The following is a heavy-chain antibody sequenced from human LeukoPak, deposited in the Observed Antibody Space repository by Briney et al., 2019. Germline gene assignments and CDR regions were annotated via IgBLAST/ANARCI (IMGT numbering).Heavy chain of an antibody. J-gene: IGHJ4*02. V-gene: IGHV1-2*02. CDR2: INPNSGDT. Sequence: ASEKVSCKASGYTFTGYYMHWVRQAPGQGLEWMGWINPNSGDTNYAQKFQGRVTMTRDTSISTAYMELSSLRSDDTAVYYCARVDSRGRHFDYWGQGTLVTVSS. CDR3: ARVDSRGRHFDY. CDR1: GYTFTGYY. D-gene: IGHD3-16*01.